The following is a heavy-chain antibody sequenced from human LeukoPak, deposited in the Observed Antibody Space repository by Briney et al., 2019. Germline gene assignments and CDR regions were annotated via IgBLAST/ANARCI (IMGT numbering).Heavy chain of an antibody. J-gene: IGHJ5*02. CDR3: ARDKSDYDILTGYYIYWSWFDP. Sequence: GASVKVSCKASGYTFTSYDINWVRQATGQGLEWMGWMNPNSGNTGYAQKFQGRVTMTRNTSISTAYMELSSLRSEDTAVYYCARDKSDYDILTGYYIYWSWFDPWGQGTLVTVSS. D-gene: IGHD3-9*01. V-gene: IGHV1-8*01. CDR1: GYTFTSYD. CDR2: MNPNSGNT.